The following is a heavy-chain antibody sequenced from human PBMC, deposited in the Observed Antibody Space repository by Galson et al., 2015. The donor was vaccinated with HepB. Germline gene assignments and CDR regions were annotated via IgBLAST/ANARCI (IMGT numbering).Heavy chain of an antibody. CDR2: ISGSGDSV. CDR1: GFTFNNHA. V-gene: IGHV3-23*01. Sequence: SLRLSCAASGFTFNNHAMNWVRQAPGKGLEWVSSISGSGDSVHYADSVRGRVTISRANSKNTLQLDMSSLSAADTAIYHCAKLATVASNLIVFSAQGGWDNWGQGTQVAVPS. CDR3: AKLATVASNLIVFSAQGGWDN. D-gene: IGHD5/OR15-5a*01. J-gene: IGHJ4*02.